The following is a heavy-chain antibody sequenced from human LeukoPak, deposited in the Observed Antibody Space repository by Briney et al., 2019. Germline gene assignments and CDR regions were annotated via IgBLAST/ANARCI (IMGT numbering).Heavy chain of an antibody. CDR2: ISWSSGST. J-gene: IGHJ6*02. Sequence: GGSLRLSCAASGFTFDDYAMHWVRQAPGKGLEWVSGISWSSGSTGYADSVKGRFTISRDSAKNSLYLQMNSLRAEDTALYYCAKAGPEGYGMDVWGQGTTVTVSS. V-gene: IGHV3-9*01. D-gene: IGHD2-8*02. CDR3: AKAGPEGYGMDV. CDR1: GFTFDDYA.